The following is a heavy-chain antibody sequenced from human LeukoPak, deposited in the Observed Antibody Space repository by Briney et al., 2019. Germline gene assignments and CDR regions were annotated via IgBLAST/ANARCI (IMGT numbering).Heavy chain of an antibody. Sequence: ASVKVSCKASGYTFSSYDINWVRQPTGQGLEWMAWMNPNSGSTGYTQKFQGRVTFTRNASISTAYMELSSLRSDDTAVYYCARGPLTSGARYFDYWGQGTLVTVSS. J-gene: IGHJ4*02. CDR3: ARGPLTSGARYFDY. V-gene: IGHV1-8*03. CDR2: MNPNSGST. CDR1: GYTFSSYD. D-gene: IGHD6-19*01.